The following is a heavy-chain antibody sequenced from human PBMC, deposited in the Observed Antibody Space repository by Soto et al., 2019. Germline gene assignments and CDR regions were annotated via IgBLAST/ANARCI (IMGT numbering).Heavy chain of an antibody. Sequence: PGGSLRLSCAASGFTFSNAWMSWVRQAPGKGLEWVGRIKSKTDGGTTDYAAPVKGRFTISRDDSKNTLYLQMNSLKTEDTAVYYCTTEGSSWDDAFDIWGQGTMVTVSS. V-gene: IGHV3-15*01. D-gene: IGHD6-13*01. CDR1: GFTFSNAW. J-gene: IGHJ3*02. CDR2: IKSKTDGGTT. CDR3: TTEGSSWDDAFDI.